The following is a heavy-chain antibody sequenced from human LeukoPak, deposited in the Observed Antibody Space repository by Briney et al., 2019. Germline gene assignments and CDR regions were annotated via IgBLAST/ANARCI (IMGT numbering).Heavy chain of an antibody. CDR1: GYTFTGYY. CDR3: ARASSGWYRS. Sequence: GGSVKVSCKASGYTFTGYYMHWVRQAPGQGLEWMGWISAYNGNTNYAQKLQGRVTMTTDTSTSTAYMELRSLRSDDTAVYYCARASSGWYRSWGQGTLVTVSS. D-gene: IGHD6-19*01. V-gene: IGHV1-18*04. J-gene: IGHJ4*02. CDR2: ISAYNGNT.